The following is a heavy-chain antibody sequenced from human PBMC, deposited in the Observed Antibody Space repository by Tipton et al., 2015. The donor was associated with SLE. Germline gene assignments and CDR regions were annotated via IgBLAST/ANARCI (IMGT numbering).Heavy chain of an antibody. V-gene: IGHV4-59*11. D-gene: IGHD4-17*01. CDR1: GGSISSHY. J-gene: IGHJ3*02. CDR3: GRVDYGDYGSAFDI. Sequence: TLSLTCTVSGGSISSHYWSWIRQPPGKGLEWIGNMYYNGNTNYNPSLKSRVTISEDTSKNQFFLDLRSVTAADTAIYYCGRVDYGDYGSAFDIWGQGTMVTVSS. CDR2: MYYNGNT.